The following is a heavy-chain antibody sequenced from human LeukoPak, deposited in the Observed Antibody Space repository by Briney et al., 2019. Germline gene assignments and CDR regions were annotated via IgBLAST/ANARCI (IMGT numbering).Heavy chain of an antibody. CDR2: IYHSGST. D-gene: IGHD3-10*01. CDR1: GYSISSGYY. Sequence: SETLSLTCAVSGYSISSGYYWGWIRQPPGKGLEWIGSIYHSGSTYYNPSLKSRVTISVDTSKNQFSLKLSSVTAADTAVYYCARDYRSGSFHFDYWGRGTLVTVSS. V-gene: IGHV4-38-2*02. J-gene: IGHJ4*02. CDR3: ARDYRSGSFHFDY.